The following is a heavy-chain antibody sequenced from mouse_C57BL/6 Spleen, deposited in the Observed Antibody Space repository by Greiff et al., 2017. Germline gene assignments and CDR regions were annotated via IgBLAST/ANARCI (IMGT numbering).Heavy chain of an antibody. Sequence: QVQLQQSGPELVKPGASVKISCKASGYAFSSSWMNWVKQRPGQGLEWIGRIYPGDGDTNYNGKFKGKATLTADKSSSTAYMQLSSLTSEDSAVYFCARTGTKRDYFDYWGQGTTLTVSS. CDR2: IYPGDGDT. D-gene: IGHD4-1*01. CDR3: ARTGTKRDYFDY. CDR1: GYAFSSSW. J-gene: IGHJ2*01. V-gene: IGHV1-82*01.